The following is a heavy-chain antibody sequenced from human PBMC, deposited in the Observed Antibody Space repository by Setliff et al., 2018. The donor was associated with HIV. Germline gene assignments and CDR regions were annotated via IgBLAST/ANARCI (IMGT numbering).Heavy chain of an antibody. CDR1: GYSFRNYD. CDR3: GRVPYKSAWFSGGHNPFDV. J-gene: IGHJ3*01. CDR2: ISSDNGNT. V-gene: IGHV1-18*01. Sequence: GASVKVSCKASGYSFRNYDLNWVRQAPGQGLEWMGWISSDNGNTIYAQKFQGRVAMTIDTSTSTAHMELRSLTSDDTAVYYCGRVPYKSAWFSGGHNPFDVWGQGTMVTVSS. D-gene: IGHD6-19*01.